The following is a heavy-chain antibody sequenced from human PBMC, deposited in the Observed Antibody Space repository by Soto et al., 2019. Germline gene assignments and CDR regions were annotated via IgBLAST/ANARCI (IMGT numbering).Heavy chain of an antibody. Sequence: SQTLSLTCAISGASVSSKSSAWNWMRQSPSRGLGWLGRTYYRSKWYNDYAVSVKSRITINPDTSKNKFSLHLNSVTPEDTAVYYCGTFLSTTSPDVWGAGTTLTVYS. CDR2: TYYRSKWYN. J-gene: IGHJ6*04. V-gene: IGHV6-1*01. D-gene: IGHD2-2*01. CDR1: GASVSSKSSA. CDR3: GTFLSTTSPDV.